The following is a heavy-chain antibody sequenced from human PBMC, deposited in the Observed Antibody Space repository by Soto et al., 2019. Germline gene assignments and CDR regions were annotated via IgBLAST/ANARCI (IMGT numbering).Heavy chain of an antibody. V-gene: IGHV1-69*06. CDR3: ARVLAAAAPEGFDY. Sequence: GASVKLSCKASEGTFSIYAISWVRQAPGQGLEWMGGIIPIFGTANYAQKFQGRVTITADKSTSTAYMELSSLRSEDTAVYYCARVLAAAAPEGFDYWGQGTLVPVSS. D-gene: IGHD6-13*01. CDR1: EGTFSIYA. J-gene: IGHJ4*02. CDR2: IIPIFGTA.